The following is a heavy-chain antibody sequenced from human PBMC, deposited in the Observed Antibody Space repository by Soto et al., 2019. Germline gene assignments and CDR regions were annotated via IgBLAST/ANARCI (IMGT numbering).Heavy chain of an antibody. CDR3: VRQFRDVYNALGY. J-gene: IGHJ4*02. Sequence: QVQLQESGPGLVKPSETLSLTCTVSGGSISSYYWSWIRQPPGKGLEWIGYIYYGGSTNYNPSLKSRVTISVATSKNQFSLKLSSVTAADTAVYYCVRQFRDVYNALGYWGQGTLVTVSS. CDR2: IYYGGST. D-gene: IGHD1-1*01. CDR1: GGSISSYY. V-gene: IGHV4-59*08.